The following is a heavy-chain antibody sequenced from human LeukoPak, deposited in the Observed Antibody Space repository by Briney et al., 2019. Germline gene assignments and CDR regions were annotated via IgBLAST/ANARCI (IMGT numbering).Heavy chain of an antibody. CDR3: AIRRLAVASAPFDH. CDR1: GRTLSQFS. D-gene: IGHD3-16*01. J-gene: IGHJ5*02. CDR2: SDPKDKT. V-gene: IGHV1-24*01. Sequence: ASVKVSCKVSGRTLSQFSLQWVRQVPGKGLEWMGGSDPKDKTFYTQNFQGRVTLTEVTSTDTAYMELSSLIFGDTAVYYCAIRRLAVASAPFDHWGQGTLVTVSS.